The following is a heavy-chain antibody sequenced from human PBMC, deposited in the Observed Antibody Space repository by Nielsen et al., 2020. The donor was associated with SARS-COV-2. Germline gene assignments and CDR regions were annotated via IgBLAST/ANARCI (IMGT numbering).Heavy chain of an antibody. J-gene: IGHJ6*02. V-gene: IGHV3-30*04. D-gene: IGHD2-2*01. CDR3: TREDIIVVPSVHAGYYGMDV. CDR2: VSKDGRNK. CDR1: GFTFSSYA. Sequence: GGSLRLSCAASGFTFSSYAIHWVRQAPGKGLEWVALVSKDGRNKYYPDSVKGRFSISRDNPKDTLYLQMDSLRPEDTAVYYCTREDIIVVPSVHAGYYGMDVWGQGTTVTVSS.